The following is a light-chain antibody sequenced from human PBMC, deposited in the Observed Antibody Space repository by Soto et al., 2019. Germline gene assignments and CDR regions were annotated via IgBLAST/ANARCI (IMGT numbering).Light chain of an antibody. Sequence: EIVLTQSPGTLSLSPGEGATLSCRASQSVSRYLAWYQHKVGQAPRLLIYDASSRATGIPARFSGSGSGTDFTLTISSLEPEDFAVYYCQEYNTWPWTFGQGTKVDIK. CDR2: DAS. J-gene: IGKJ1*01. V-gene: IGKV3-11*01. CDR1: QSVSRY. CDR3: QEYNTWPWT.